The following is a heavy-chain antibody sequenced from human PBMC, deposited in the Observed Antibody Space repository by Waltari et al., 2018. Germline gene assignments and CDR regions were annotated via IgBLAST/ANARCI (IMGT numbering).Heavy chain of an antibody. CDR1: GGYFSGSY. CDR2: INHSGST. Sequence: QVQLQQWGAVLLKPSETLSLTCAVYGGYFSGSYLSWIRQPPGKGLEWIGEINHSGSTNYNPSLKSRVTISVDTSKNQFSLKLSSVTAADTAVYYCASVVVVAGEAFDIWGQGTMVTVSS. CDR3: ASVVVVAGEAFDI. V-gene: IGHV4-34*01. D-gene: IGHD2-15*01. J-gene: IGHJ3*02.